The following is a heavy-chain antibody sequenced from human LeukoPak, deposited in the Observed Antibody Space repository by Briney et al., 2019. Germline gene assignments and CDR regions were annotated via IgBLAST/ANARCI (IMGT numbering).Heavy chain of an antibody. D-gene: IGHD3-10*01. J-gene: IGHJ4*02. CDR1: GGSISISNSNW. V-gene: IGHV4-4*02. CDR2: IYHSGST. Sequence: PSETLSLTCAVSGGSISISNSNWWSWVRQPPGKGLEWIGEIYHSGSTNYNPSLKSRVTMSVDTSKNQFSLKLSSVTAADTAVYYCARGSDMVRGVPPPLDYWGQGTLVTVSS. CDR3: ARGSDMVRGVPPPLDY.